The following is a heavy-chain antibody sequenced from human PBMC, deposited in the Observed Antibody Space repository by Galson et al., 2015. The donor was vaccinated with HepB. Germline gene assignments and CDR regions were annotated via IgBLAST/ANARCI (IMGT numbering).Heavy chain of an antibody. Sequence: SLRLSCAASGFTFSNAWMSWVRQAPGKGLEWVGRIKSKTDGGTTDYAAPVKGRFTISRDDSKNTLYLQMNSLKTEDTAVYYCTYYSIYPQAAEDYWGQGTLVTVSS. CDR3: TYYSIYPQAAEDY. V-gene: IGHV3-15*01. D-gene: IGHD3-22*01. J-gene: IGHJ4*02. CDR2: IKSKTDGGTT. CDR1: GFTFSNAW.